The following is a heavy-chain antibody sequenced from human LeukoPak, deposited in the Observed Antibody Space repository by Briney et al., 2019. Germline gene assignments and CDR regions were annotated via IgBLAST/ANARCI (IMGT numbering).Heavy chain of an antibody. V-gene: IGHV3-30*02. Sequence: GGSLRLSCAASGFTFSSYGVHWVRQAPGKGLEWVAFIRYDGSNEYYADSVKGRFTISRDKSKNTLSLQMNSLRAEDTAVYYCARDASHRMATIYYWGQGTLVTVSS. CDR2: IRYDGSNE. J-gene: IGHJ4*02. CDR3: ARDASHRMATIYY. CDR1: GFTFSSYG. D-gene: IGHD5-24*01.